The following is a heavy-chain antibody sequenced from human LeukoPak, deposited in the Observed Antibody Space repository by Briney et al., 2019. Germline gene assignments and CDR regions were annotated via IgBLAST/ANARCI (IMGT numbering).Heavy chain of an antibody. CDR2: IYYSGST. Sequence: SETLSLTCTVSGGSISSGGYYWSWIRQPPGKGLEWIGYIYYSGSTYYNPSLKSRVTISVDTSKNQFSLKLSSVTAADTAVYYCARALKRTRIVWGSYRSDAFDIWGQGTMVTVSS. J-gene: IGHJ3*02. CDR1: GGSISSGGYY. V-gene: IGHV4-30-4*01. CDR3: ARALKRTRIVWGSYRSDAFDI. D-gene: IGHD3-16*02.